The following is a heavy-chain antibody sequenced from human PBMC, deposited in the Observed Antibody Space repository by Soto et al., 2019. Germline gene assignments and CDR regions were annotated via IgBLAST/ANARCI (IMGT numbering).Heavy chain of an antibody. CDR3: ARGRTPDAFDI. CDR2: ISGSSITK. V-gene: IGHV3-48*01. J-gene: IGHJ3*02. CDR1: GFTFSNYS. Sequence: VQLVESGGGLVQPGGSLTLSCVGSGFTFSNYSLNWVRQAPGKGLEWVSYISGSSITKHYIESGRGRFTISRDNAKNSVYLKMNILRAEDTAVYYCARGRTPDAFDIWGQGTMVTVSS.